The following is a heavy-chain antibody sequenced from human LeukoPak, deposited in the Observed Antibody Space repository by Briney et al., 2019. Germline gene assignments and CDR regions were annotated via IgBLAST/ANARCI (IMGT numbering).Heavy chain of an antibody. CDR1: GFTFSRST. J-gene: IGHJ4*02. CDR3: ARDGEGY. CDR2: IYRGGGT. D-gene: IGHD3-10*01. Sequence: GGSLRLSCAASGFTFSRSTMNWVRQAPGKGLEWVSVIYRGGGTYYSDSVKGRFTISRDNSKDTLYLQMNSLRAEDTALYYCARDGEGYWGQGTLVTVSS. V-gene: IGHV3-53*01.